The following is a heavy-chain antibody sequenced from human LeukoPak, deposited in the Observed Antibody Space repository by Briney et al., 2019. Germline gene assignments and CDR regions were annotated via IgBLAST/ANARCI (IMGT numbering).Heavy chain of an antibody. Sequence: MSSKTLSLTCAVSGGSISSSNWWSWVRQPPGKGLEWIGEIYHSGSTNYNPSLKSRVTISVDKSKNQFSLKLSSVTAADTAVYYCARDGAIHDAFDIWGQGTMVTVSS. CDR1: GGSISSSNW. V-gene: IGHV4-4*02. J-gene: IGHJ3*02. CDR3: ARDGAIHDAFDI. CDR2: IYHSGST. D-gene: IGHD1-26*01.